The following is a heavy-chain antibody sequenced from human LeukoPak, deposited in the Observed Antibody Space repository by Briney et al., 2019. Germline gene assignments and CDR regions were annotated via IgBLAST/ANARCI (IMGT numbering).Heavy chain of an antibody. CDR2: INPSAGST. V-gene: IGHV1-46*01. Sequence: ASVKVSCKASGYTFTTYYIHWVRQAPGQGLEWMGIINPSAGSTNYAQKFQGRVTMIRDTSTSTLYMELSSLRSEDTAVYYCARDRGGWYFDYWGQGTLVTVSS. J-gene: IGHJ4*02. CDR1: GYTFTTYY. D-gene: IGHD6-19*01. CDR3: ARDRGGWYFDY.